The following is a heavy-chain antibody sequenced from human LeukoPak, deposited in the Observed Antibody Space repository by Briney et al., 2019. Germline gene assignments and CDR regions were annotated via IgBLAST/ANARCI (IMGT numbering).Heavy chain of an antibody. J-gene: IGHJ6*03. Sequence: ASVKVSCKASGYTFTSYGISWVRQAPGQGLEWMGWISAYNGNTNYAQKLQGRVTMTTDTSTSTAYMELRSLRSDDTAVYYCARGIVVVPAAHYYYYYYTDVWGKGTTVTVSS. V-gene: IGHV1-18*01. D-gene: IGHD2-2*01. CDR2: ISAYNGNT. CDR3: ARGIVVVPAAHYYYYYYTDV. CDR1: GYTFTSYG.